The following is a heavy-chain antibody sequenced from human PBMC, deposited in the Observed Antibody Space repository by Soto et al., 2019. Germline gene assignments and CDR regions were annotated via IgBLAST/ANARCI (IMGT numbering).Heavy chain of an antibody. D-gene: IGHD6-19*01. J-gene: IGHJ4*02. V-gene: IGHV1-69*06. CDR2: LVPVFGTA. Sequence: QVQLVQSGSEVKKPGSSVKVSCKASGGTFSSLAISWVRQATGQGLEWMGGLVPVFGTANYAQKFQDRVTITADKATRPSYMALSSLRYEDTAVYYCARSPRVFDYWGQGTLVTVSS. CDR1: GGTFSSLA. CDR3: ARSPRVFDY.